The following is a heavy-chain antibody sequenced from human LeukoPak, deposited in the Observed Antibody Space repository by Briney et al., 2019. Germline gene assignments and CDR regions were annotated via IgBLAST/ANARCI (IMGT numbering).Heavy chain of an antibody. Sequence: GGSLRLSCAASGFTFSSYEMNWVRQAPGKGLEWVSYISSSGSTIYYADSVKGRFTISRDNAKNSLYLQMNSLRAEDTAVYYCARGPVAGKKYYFDYWGQGTLVTVSS. CDR2: ISSSGSTI. J-gene: IGHJ4*02. V-gene: IGHV3-48*03. CDR3: ARGPVAGKKYYFDY. D-gene: IGHD6-19*01. CDR1: GFTFSSYE.